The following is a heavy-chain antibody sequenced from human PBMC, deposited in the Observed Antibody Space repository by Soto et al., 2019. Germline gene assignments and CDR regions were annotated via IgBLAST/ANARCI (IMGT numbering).Heavy chain of an antibody. D-gene: IGHD5-12*01. V-gene: IGHV1-24*01. Sequence: QVQLVQSGAEVKKPGASVKVSCKVSGYTLTELSMHWVRQAPGKGLEWMGGFDPEDGETIYAQKFQGRVTMTEDTSTDTAYMELSSLRSEDTAVYYCATRGNVDIVATMGHTYYYYYGMDVWGQGTTVTVSS. CDR3: ATRGNVDIVATMGHTYYYYYGMDV. CDR1: GYTLTELS. CDR2: FDPEDGET. J-gene: IGHJ6*02.